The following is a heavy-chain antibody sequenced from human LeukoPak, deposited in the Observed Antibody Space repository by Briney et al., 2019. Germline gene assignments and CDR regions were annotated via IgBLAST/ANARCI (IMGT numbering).Heavy chain of an antibody. CDR2: ILYDGSNK. D-gene: IGHD6-19*01. V-gene: IGHV3-33*06. CDR1: GFTFSSYV. CDR3: AKDPHQRIAVAGYFDY. J-gene: IGHJ4*02. Sequence: GGSLRLSCAASGFTFSSYVMHWVRQAPGKGPEWVAVILYDGSNKNYADSVKGRFTISRDNSKNTLYLQMNSLIVEDTAVYYCAKDPHQRIAVAGYFDYWGQGTLVTVSS.